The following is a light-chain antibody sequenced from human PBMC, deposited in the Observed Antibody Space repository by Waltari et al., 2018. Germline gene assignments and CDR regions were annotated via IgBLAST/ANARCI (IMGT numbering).Light chain of an antibody. CDR1: QSLLHSDGKTY. Sequence: DIVMIQSPLSLSVPPGQPASISCTSSQSLLHSDGKTYLCWYVYKPGQSPQLLIYEVSRRLSGVSDRFSGSGSATDFTLKISRVEAEDVGVYFCMQGRHPWTFGQGTKVDIK. V-gene: IGKV2-29*02. J-gene: IGKJ1*01. CDR3: MQGRHPWT. CDR2: EVS.